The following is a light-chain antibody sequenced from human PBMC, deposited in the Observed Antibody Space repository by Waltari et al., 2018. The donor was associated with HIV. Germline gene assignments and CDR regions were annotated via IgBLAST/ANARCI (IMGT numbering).Light chain of an antibody. J-gene: IGLJ1*01. CDR2: ANS. Sequence: QSVLTQPPSVSGAPGPRVTISCTGSSSNIGSNFDVHWYQLPPGSAPKLLLFANSNRPSGLPDRFSASKSATSASLAISGLQPEDEAEYYCQSFDNSLNGYVFGTGTTVIVL. CDR1: SSNIGSNFD. V-gene: IGLV1-40*01. CDR3: QSFDNSLNGYV.